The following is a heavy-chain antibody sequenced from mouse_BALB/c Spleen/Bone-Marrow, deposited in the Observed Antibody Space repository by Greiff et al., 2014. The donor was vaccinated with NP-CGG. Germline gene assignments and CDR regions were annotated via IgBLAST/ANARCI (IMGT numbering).Heavy chain of an antibody. D-gene: IGHD2-4*01. J-gene: IGHJ3*01. CDR3: ARHAYYDQTEVSFVY. Sequence: VQLKHSGGGLVKSGGSLKLSCAASGFSFNSYGMSWVRQTPEKRLEWVATISGGGSYTFYPDSVKGRFTISRDNAKNNLYLQLSSLRSEDTALYYCARHAYYDQTEVSFVYWGQGTLVTVSA. CDR2: ISGGGSYT. V-gene: IGHV5-9-2*01. CDR1: GFSFNSYG.